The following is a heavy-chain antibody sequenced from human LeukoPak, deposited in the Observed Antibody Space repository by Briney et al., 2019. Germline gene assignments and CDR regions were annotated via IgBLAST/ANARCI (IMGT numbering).Heavy chain of an antibody. Sequence: GRSLRLSCAASGFTFSSYAMHWVRQAPGKGLEWVAVISYDGSNKYYADSVKGRFTISRDNSKNTLYLQMNSLRAEDTAVYYCARVPYGMDVWGQGTTVTVSS. CDR3: ARVPYGMDV. CDR1: GFTFSSYA. J-gene: IGHJ6*02. CDR2: ISYDGSNK. V-gene: IGHV3-30-3*01.